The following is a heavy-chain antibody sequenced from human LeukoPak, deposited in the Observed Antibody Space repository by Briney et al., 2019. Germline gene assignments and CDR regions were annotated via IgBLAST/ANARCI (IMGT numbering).Heavy chain of an antibody. V-gene: IGHV1-46*01. J-gene: IGHJ4*02. CDR3: ARERHSSGYYHEGHDY. D-gene: IGHD3-22*01. CDR1: GYTFTSYD. CDR2: INPSGGST. Sequence: ASVKVSCKASGYTFTSYDINWVRQAPGQGLEWMGIINPSGGSTSYAQKFQGRVTMTRDTSTSTVYMELSSLRSEDTAVYYCARERHSSGYYHEGHDYWGQGTLVTVSS.